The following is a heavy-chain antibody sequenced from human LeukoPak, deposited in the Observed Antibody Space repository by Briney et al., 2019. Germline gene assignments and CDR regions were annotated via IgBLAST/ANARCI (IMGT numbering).Heavy chain of an antibody. CDR2: ISYDGSNI. CDR3: AKKYYYASGSYYYYFDY. J-gene: IGHJ4*02. D-gene: IGHD3-10*01. CDR1: GFAFSSYG. Sequence: PGRSLRLSCATSGFAFSSYGMHWVRQAPGKGPEWVAVISYDGSNIDYADSVKGRFTISRDNSKNTVYLQMNSLRPEDTAVYYCAKKYYYASGSYYYYFDYWGQGTLVTVSS. V-gene: IGHV3-30*18.